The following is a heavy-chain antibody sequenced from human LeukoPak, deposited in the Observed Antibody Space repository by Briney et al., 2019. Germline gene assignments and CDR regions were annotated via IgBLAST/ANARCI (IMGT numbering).Heavy chain of an antibody. D-gene: IGHD3-22*01. V-gene: IGHV3-48*04. Sequence: GGSLRLSCAASGFTFSSYWMSWVRQAPGKGLEWVSYISTSGSTIYYADSVKGRFTISRDNAKNSLYLQMNSLRAEDTAVYYCARDNRNRYDSSGSDAFDIWGQGTMVTVSS. J-gene: IGHJ3*02. CDR2: ISTSGSTI. CDR3: ARDNRNRYDSSGSDAFDI. CDR1: GFTFSSYW.